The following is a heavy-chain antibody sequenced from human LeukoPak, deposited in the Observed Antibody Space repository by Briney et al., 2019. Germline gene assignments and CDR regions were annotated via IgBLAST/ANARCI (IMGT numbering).Heavy chain of an antibody. CDR2: ISNRGSTI. V-gene: IGHV3-11*04. Sequence: LSLTCAVYGGSFSGYYWSWVRQAPGKGLEWVSYISNRGSTIYYADSVKGRFTISRDNAKNSLYLQMNSLRAEDTALYYCARDRSAFSGYDFFDYWGQGTLVTVSS. CDR1: GGSFSGYY. D-gene: IGHD5-12*01. CDR3: ARDRSAFSGYDFFDY. J-gene: IGHJ4*02.